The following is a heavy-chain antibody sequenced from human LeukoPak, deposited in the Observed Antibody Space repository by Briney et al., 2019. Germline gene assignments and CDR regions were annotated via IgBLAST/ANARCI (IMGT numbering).Heavy chain of an antibody. CDR2: IRYDGSNK. J-gene: IGHJ4*02. D-gene: IGHD2-21*01. Sequence: PGGSLRLSCAASGFTFSSYGMHWVRQAPGKGLEWVAFIRYDGSNKYYADSVKGRFTTSRDNSKNTLYLQMNSLRPEDTAVYYCGGLAIYDYWGQGTLVTVSS. CDR1: GFTFSSYG. V-gene: IGHV3-30*02. CDR3: GGLAIYDY.